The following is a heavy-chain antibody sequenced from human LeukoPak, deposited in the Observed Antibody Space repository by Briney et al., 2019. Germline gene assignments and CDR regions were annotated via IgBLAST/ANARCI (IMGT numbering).Heavy chain of an antibody. CDR3: PRDADRDGYKDY. CDR2: IYMGGST. J-gene: IGHJ4*02. Sequence: PGGSLRLSCAASGFTVITNYMSWVRQAPGKGLEWVSVIYMGGSTYYADSVQGRFTISRHNSKNTLYLQMNSLRAEDPAVYYCPRDADRDGYKDYWGQGTLVTVSS. D-gene: IGHD1-1*01. CDR1: GFTVITNY. V-gene: IGHV3-53*04.